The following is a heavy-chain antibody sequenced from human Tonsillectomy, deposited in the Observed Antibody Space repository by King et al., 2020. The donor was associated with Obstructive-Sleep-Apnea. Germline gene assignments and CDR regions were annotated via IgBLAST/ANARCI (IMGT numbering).Heavy chain of an antibody. CDR2: IKSKTDGGTT. CDR3: TKDRESLWFXXLHGMDV. Sequence: VQLVESGGGLVKPGGSLRLSCAASGFTFNNAWMSWVRQAPGKGLEWVGRIKSKTDGGTTDYAAPVKGRFTISRDDSKNTLYLQMNSLKTEETGVYYCTKDRESLWFXXLHGMDVWGXGTTVTVSS. V-gene: IGHV3-15*01. D-gene: IGHD3-10*01. J-gene: IGHJ6*04. CDR1: GFTFNNAW.